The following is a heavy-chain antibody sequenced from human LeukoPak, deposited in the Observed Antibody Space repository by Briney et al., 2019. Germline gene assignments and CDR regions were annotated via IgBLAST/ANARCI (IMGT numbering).Heavy chain of an antibody. CDR3: AREVLDNRPPYYYGMDV. CDR2: IYPGDSDT. Sequence: GESLKISCKGSGYSFTSYWIGWVRQMPGKGLEWMGIIYPGDSDTRYSPSFQGQVTISADKSISTAYLQWSSLKASDTAMYYCAREVLDNRPPYYYGMDVWGQGTTVTVSS. D-gene: IGHD2-2*03. J-gene: IGHJ6*02. CDR1: GYSFTSYW. V-gene: IGHV5-51*01.